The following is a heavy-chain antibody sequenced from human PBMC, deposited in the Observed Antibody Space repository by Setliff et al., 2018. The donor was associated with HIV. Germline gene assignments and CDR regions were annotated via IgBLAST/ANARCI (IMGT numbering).Heavy chain of an antibody. CDR1: GGSISNYY. Sequence: PSETLSLTCTVSGGSISNYYWSWIRQPPGKGLQWIGYIYYSGSTNYNPSLRSRVTISLDVSKSQFYLRLTSVTAADTAVYFCSRDVAPPVAGDLWSGDAYWGRGTLVTVSS. CDR2: IYYSGST. V-gene: IGHV4-59*01. J-gene: IGHJ4*02. D-gene: IGHD3-3*01. CDR3: SRDVAPPVAGDLWSGDAY.